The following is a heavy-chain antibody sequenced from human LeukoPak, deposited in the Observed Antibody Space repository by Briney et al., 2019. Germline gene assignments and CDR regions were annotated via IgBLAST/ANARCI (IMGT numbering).Heavy chain of an antibody. CDR1: GYTFTSYG. J-gene: IGHJ4*02. V-gene: IGHV1-18*01. CDR3: ARLGDNWNYSDY. Sequence: ASVKVSCKASGYTFTSYGISWVRQAPGQGLEWMGWISAYNGNTNYAQKFQGRVTITADKSTSTAYMELSSLRSEDTAVYYCARLGDNWNYSDYWGQGTLVTVSS. D-gene: IGHD1-20*01. CDR2: ISAYNGNT.